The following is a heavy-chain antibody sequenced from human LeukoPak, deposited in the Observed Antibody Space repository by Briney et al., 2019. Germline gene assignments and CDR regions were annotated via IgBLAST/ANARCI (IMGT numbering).Heavy chain of an antibody. Sequence: PSETLSLTCTVSGGSISSSSYYWGWIRQPPGKGLEWIGRIYYSGSTYYNPSLKSRVTISVDTSKNQFSLKLSSVTAADTAVYYCARRQYYYDSSGYFDYWGQGTLVTVSS. CDR1: GGSISSSSYY. J-gene: IGHJ4*02. CDR2: IYYSGST. V-gene: IGHV4-39*01. D-gene: IGHD3-22*01. CDR3: ARRQYYYDSSGYFDY.